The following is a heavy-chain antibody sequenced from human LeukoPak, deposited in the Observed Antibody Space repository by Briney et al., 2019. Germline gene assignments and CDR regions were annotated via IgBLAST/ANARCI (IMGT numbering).Heavy chain of an antibody. CDR1: GYTFTSYD. Sequence: ASVKVSCKASGYTFTSYDINWVRQATGQGLEWMGWMNPNSGNTGYAQKFQGRVTITRNTSISTAYMELSSLTSEDTAVYYCARQYCSGGSCYDHLDVWGKGTTVTVSS. D-gene: IGHD2-15*01. J-gene: IGHJ6*04. CDR3: ARQYCSGGSCYDHLDV. CDR2: MNPNSGNT. V-gene: IGHV1-8*03.